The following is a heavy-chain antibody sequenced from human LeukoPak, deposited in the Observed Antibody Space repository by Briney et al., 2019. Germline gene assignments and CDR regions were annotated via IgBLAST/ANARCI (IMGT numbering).Heavy chain of an antibody. J-gene: IGHJ4*02. CDR1: GFTFSSYA. Sequence: GSLRLSCAASGFTFSSYAMHWVRQAPGKGLEWVSLIYSGGSTYYADSVKGRFTISRDNSKNTLYLQMNSLRAEDTAVYARGPSGYHNTGGQGTLVTVSS. D-gene: IGHD5-12*01. V-gene: IGHV3-66*01. CDR2: IYSGGST. CDR3: GPSGYHNT.